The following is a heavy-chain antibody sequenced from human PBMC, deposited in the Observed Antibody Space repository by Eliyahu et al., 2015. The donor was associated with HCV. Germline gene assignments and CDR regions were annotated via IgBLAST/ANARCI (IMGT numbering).Heavy chain of an antibody. J-gene: IGHJ4*02. V-gene: IGHV4-4*07. Sequence: QVQLQESGPGLVRPSETLSLTCPVSGASLSNYYWSWIRQPAGKGLEWIGRIYPSGNTDYNPSLKSRVSLSVDTSKIQFSLNLNSLTAADTAVYYCARGSMAPDYWGQGILVTVSS. D-gene: IGHD5-24*01. CDR3: ARGSMAPDY. CDR1: GASLSNYY. CDR2: IYPSGNT.